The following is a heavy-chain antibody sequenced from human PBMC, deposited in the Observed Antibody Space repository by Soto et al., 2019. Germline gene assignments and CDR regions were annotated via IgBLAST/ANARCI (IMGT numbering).Heavy chain of an antibody. Sequence: SRTLSLTCAISGDSVSSNSAAWNWIRQSPSRGLEWLGRTYYRSKWYNDYAVSVKSRVTINPDTSKNQFSLQLNSVTPEDTAVYYCARGRYSSSWYRNYYYGMDVWGQGTPVTVSS. CDR1: GDSVSSNSAA. V-gene: IGHV6-1*01. CDR3: ARGRYSSSWYRNYYYGMDV. D-gene: IGHD6-13*01. CDR2: TYYRSKWYN. J-gene: IGHJ6*02.